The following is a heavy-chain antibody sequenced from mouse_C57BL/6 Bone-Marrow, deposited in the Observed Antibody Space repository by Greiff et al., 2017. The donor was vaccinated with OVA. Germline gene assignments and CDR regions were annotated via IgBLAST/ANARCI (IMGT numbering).Heavy chain of an antibody. J-gene: IGHJ3*01. CDR2: IYPRSGNT. V-gene: IGHV1-81*01. Sequence: QVQLQQSGAELARPGASVKLSCKASGYTFTSYGISWVKQRTGQGLEWIGEIYPRSGNTYYNEKFRGKATLTADKSSGTAYMELRSLTSEDSAVYFCARSHYGGFFAYWGQGTLVTVSA. CDR1: GYTFTSYG. D-gene: IGHD1-1*02. CDR3: ARSHYGGFFAY.